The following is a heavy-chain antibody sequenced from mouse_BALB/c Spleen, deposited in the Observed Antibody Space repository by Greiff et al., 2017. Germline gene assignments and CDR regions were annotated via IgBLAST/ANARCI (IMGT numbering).Heavy chain of an antibody. Sequence: EVQGVESGGGLVQPGGSRKLSCAASGFTFSSFGMHWVRQAPEKGLEWVAYISSGSSTIYYADTVKGRFTISRDNPKNTLFLQMTSLRSEDTAMYYCARGGGFYGNYGMDYWGQGTSVTVSS. CDR3: ARGGGFYGNYGMDY. D-gene: IGHD2-1*01. CDR2: ISSGSSTI. J-gene: IGHJ4*01. CDR1: GFTFSSFG. V-gene: IGHV5-17*02.